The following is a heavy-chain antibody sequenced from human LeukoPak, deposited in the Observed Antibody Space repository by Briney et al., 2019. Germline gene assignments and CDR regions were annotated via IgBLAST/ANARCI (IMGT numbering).Heavy chain of an antibody. CDR2: IYPADSDT. V-gene: IGHV5-51*01. J-gene: IGHJ5*02. D-gene: IGHD3-10*01. CDR3: ARRDGSGLFDP. Sequence: GESLKISCKGSGYSFTWYWIGWVRPMPGKGLEWMGIIYPADSDTRYSPSFQGQVTISADKSITTAYLQWSSLKASDTAIYYCARRDGSGLFDPWGQGTLVTVSS. CDR1: GYSFTWYW.